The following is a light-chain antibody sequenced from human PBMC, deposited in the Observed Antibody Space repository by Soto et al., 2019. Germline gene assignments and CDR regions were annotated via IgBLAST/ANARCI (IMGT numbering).Light chain of an antibody. Sequence: DIQMTQSPSTLSASVGDRVTITCRASQSISTYLAWYQQKPGKAPKLLIYKASSLESGVPSRFSGSGSGTEFTLTIRSLQTDDFATYYCQHYNSYSEAFGQGTKVDIK. J-gene: IGKJ1*01. V-gene: IGKV1-5*03. CDR3: QHYNSYSEA. CDR2: KAS. CDR1: QSISTY.